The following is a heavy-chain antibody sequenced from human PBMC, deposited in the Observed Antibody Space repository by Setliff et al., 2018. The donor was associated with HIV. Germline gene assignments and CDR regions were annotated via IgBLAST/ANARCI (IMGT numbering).Heavy chain of an antibody. CDR2: IYPGDSDT. CDR1: GYTFPKYW. V-gene: IGHV5-51*01. CDR3: ARDLFPYYHDSRHYYPPAY. D-gene: IGHD3-22*01. J-gene: IGHJ4*02. Sequence: PGESLKIPCEASGYTFPKYWIGWVRQMPGKGPEWMGIIYPGDSDTKYSPSFQGQVTINRDNAQNSLYLHRNSLRAEDTAMYYCARDLFPYYHDSRHYYPPAYWGQGTLVTAPQ.